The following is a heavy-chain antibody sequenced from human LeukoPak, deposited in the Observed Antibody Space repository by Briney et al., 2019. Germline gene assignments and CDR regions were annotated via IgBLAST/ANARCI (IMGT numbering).Heavy chain of an antibody. Sequence: SETLSLTCTVSGGSISSYYWSWVRQPAGKGLEWIGRIYTSGSTNYNPSLKSRVTMSVDTSKNQFSLKLSSVTAADTAVYYCARARSGSYSTGYYYYMDVWGKGTTVNVSS. D-gene: IGHD1-26*01. J-gene: IGHJ6*03. CDR3: ARARSGSYSTGYYYYMDV. CDR2: IYTSGST. CDR1: GGSISSYY. V-gene: IGHV4-4*07.